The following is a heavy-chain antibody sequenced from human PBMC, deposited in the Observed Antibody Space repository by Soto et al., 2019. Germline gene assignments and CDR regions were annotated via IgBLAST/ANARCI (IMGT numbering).Heavy chain of an antibody. CDR1: GVSFSGYY. CDR2: INHSGST. D-gene: IGHD2-8*01. Sequence: SETLSLTCAVYGVSFSGYYWSWIRQPPGKGLEWIGEINHSGSTNYNPSLKSRVTISVDTSKNQFSLKLSSVTAADTAVYYCARGGYCTNGVCYLDYWGQGTLVTVSS. J-gene: IGHJ4*02. V-gene: IGHV4-34*01. CDR3: ARGGYCTNGVCYLDY.